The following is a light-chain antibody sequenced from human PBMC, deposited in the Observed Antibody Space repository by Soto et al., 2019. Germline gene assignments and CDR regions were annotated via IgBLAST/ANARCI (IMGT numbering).Light chain of an antibody. CDR2: KAS. CDR3: QQYNIYSWT. J-gene: IGKJ1*01. Sequence: DIQITQSPSTLSASVGDRVTITCRASQSISSWLAWYQQKPGKAPKLLIYKASTLQSGVPSRFSGSGSGTEFTLTISCLQPDDFATYFCQQYNIYSWTFGHGTKVDIK. CDR1: QSISSW. V-gene: IGKV1-5*03.